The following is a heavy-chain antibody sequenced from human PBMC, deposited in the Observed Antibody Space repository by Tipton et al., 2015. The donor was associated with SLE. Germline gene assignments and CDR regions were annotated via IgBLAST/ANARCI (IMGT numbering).Heavy chain of an antibody. CDR3: ARLGVTMVRGVREDYFDY. CDR2: IYYSGST. CDR1: GGSISSSSYY. D-gene: IGHD3-10*01. J-gene: IGHJ4*02. Sequence: TLSLTCTVSGGSISSSSYYWGWIRQPPGKGLVWVGRIYYSGSTYYNPSLKSRVTISVDTSKNQFSLKLSSVTAADTAVYYCARLGVTMVRGVREDYFDYWGQGTLVTVSS. V-gene: IGHV4-39*01.